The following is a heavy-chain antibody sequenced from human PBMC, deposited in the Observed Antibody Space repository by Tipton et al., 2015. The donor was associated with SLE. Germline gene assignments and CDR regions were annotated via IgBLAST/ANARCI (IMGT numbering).Heavy chain of an antibody. J-gene: IGHJ4*02. CDR1: GFTFSSYG. CDR2: IRYDGSNK. D-gene: IGHD3-3*01. Sequence: SLRLSCAASGFTFSSYGMHWVRQAPGKGLAWVAFIRYDGSNKYYADSVKGRFTISRDNSKNTLYLQMNSLRAEDTAVYYCAREDDFWSGVFVDYWGPGTLVTVSS. V-gene: IGHV3-30*02. CDR3: AREDDFWSGVFVDY.